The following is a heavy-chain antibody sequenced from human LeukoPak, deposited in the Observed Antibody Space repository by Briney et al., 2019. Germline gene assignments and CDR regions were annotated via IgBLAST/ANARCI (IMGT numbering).Heavy chain of an antibody. CDR3: ARAAKRHSSGWYSFDY. CDR2: INHSGST. Sequence: SETLSLTCAVYGGSFSGYYWSWIRQPPGKGQEWIGEINHSGSTNYNPSLKSRVTISVDTSKNQFSLKLSSVTAADTAGYYCARAAKRHSSGWYSFDYWGQGTLVTVSS. J-gene: IGHJ4*02. V-gene: IGHV4-34*01. D-gene: IGHD6-19*01. CDR1: GGSFSGYY.